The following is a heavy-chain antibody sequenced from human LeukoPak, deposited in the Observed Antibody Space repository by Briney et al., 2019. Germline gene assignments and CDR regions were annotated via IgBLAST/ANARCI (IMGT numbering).Heavy chain of an antibody. CDR1: GFTFSGSA. V-gene: IGHV3-30*04. J-gene: IGHJ6*02. CDR3: AKDYYGSGRAGMDV. Sequence: AGGSLKLSCAASGFTFSGSAMHWVRQAPGKGLEWVAVISYDGSNKYYADSVKGRFTISRDNSKNTLYLQMNSLRAEDTAVYYCAKDYYGSGRAGMDVWGQGTTVTVSS. CDR2: ISYDGSNK. D-gene: IGHD3-10*01.